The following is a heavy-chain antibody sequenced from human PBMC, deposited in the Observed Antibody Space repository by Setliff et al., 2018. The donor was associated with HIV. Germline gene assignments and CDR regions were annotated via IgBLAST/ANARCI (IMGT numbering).Heavy chain of an antibody. D-gene: IGHD2-15*01. V-gene: IGHV1-69*05. CDR3: ARECSGGNCFGAFDV. CDR1: GGTFRSLV. J-gene: IGHJ3*01. CDR2: IIPSYGTA. Sequence: GASVKVSCKASGGTFRSLVINWVRQAPGRGLEWMGGIIPSYGTANYAQTLQGRVTITTDKSATTVYMDLSSLRSDDTALYYCARECSGGNCFGAFDVWGLGTMVTVSS.